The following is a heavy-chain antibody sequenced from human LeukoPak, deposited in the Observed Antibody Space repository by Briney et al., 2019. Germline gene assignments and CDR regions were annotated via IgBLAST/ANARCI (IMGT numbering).Heavy chain of an antibody. CDR1: GFTFSSYS. V-gene: IGHV3-48*04. CDR2: ISRSSSTI. D-gene: IGHD3-22*01. Sequence: PGGSLRLSCAASGFTFSSYSMNWVRQAPGKGLEWVSYISRSSSTIYYADSVKGRFTISRDNAKNSLYLQMSSLRVEDTALYYCAASITMIDDALDMWGQGTMITVSS. J-gene: IGHJ3*02. CDR3: AASITMIDDALDM.